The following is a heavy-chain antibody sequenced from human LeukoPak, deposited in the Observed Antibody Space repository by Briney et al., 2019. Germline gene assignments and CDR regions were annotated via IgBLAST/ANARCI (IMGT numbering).Heavy chain of an antibody. CDR2: ITSSGTTS. J-gene: IGHJ4*02. CDR3: ARDPDYGDPD. Sequence: GSLRLSRTASGFPFSDQYMGWFRLSPGKGVEWLSYITSSGTTSDYADSVKGRFTISRDNAKNSMYLQMNSLRPEDTAVYYCARDPDYGDPDWGQGTLVTVSS. CDR1: GFPFSDQY. D-gene: IGHD4-17*01. V-gene: IGHV3-11*01.